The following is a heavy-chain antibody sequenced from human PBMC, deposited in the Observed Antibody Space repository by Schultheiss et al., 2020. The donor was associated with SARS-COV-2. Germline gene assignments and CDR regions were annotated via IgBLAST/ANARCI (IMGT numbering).Heavy chain of an antibody. V-gene: IGHV4-59*08. J-gene: IGHJ3*02. Sequence: SETLSLTCTVSGGSISSYYWSWIRQPPGKGLEWIGYIYYSGSTNYNPSLKSRVTISVDTSKNQFSLKLSSVTAADTAVYYCARHSARGIAAAGRDAFDIWGQGTTVTVSS. CDR3: ARHSARGIAAAGRDAFDI. CDR1: GGSISSYY. D-gene: IGHD6-13*01. CDR2: IYYSGST.